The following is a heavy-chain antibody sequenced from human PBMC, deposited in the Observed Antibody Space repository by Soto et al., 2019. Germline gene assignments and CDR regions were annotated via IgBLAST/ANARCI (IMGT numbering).Heavy chain of an antibody. V-gene: IGHV3-23*01. CDR3: SDWRAGGPVNLDH. D-gene: IGHD2-15*01. CDR2: IVVLDGA. Sequence: EVQILESGGDLVQPGGSLRLSCVVSGLSLNNYAIAWVGHAPGKGREFVSTIVVLDGAWYSDSVRGRLAISRDVSRNTVYLQMSSLRVEDTAIYFCSDWRAGGPVNLDHWGPGTRVTVSS. J-gene: IGHJ4*02. CDR1: GLSLNNYA.